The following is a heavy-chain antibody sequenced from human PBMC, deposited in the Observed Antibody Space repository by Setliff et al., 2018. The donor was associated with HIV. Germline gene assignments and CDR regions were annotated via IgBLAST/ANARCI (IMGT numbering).Heavy chain of an antibody. CDR2: ISTYSDET. J-gene: IGHJ5*02. CDR1: GSTFTAYG. Sequence: ASVKVSCKPSGSTFTAYGLSWVRQAPGQGLEWMGWISTYSDETCYAQKLQGRVTMTTDTSTSTAYMELRRLTFDDTAVYYCARDPGGLYCTSSSCQGGCFDPWGQGALVTVSS. V-gene: IGHV1-18*01. D-gene: IGHD2-2*01. CDR3: ARDPGGLYCTSSSCQGGCFDP.